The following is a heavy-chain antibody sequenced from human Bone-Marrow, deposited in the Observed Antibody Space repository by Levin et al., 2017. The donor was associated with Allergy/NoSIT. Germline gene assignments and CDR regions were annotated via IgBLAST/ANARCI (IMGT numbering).Heavy chain of an antibody. Sequence: ASVRVSCKASGYTFKTYAIHWVRQAPGQRLEWMGWINAGDGKSEYSQKFQRRVTITRDTSASTAYMELSSLRSEDTAVYYCARGRGNYYFDYWGQGALVTVSS. CDR1: GYTFKTYA. CDR2: INAGDGKS. J-gene: IGHJ4*02. V-gene: IGHV1-3*01. D-gene: IGHD3-16*01. CDR3: ARGRGNYYFDY.